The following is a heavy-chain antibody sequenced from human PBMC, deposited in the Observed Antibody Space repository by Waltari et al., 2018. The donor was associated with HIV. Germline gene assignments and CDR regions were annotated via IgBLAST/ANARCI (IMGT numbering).Heavy chain of an antibody. J-gene: IGHJ4*02. Sequence: EVQLVESGGLVIEAGGSLRLSCIVSGFSFDDYVMHWVRQSPEKGLEWVAFISGDGNDINYKESVEGRFTISRDKTRKTLFLQMNSLRSEDSGVYFCVRGDSSSFHWGAHFDSWGRGALVIVSS. CDR1: GFSFDDYV. CDR2: ISGDGNDI. V-gene: IGHV3-43D*04. D-gene: IGHD3-16*01. CDR3: VRGDSSSFHWGAHFDS.